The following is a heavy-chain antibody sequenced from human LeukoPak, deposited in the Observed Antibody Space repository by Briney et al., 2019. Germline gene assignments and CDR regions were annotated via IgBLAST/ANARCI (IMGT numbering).Heavy chain of an antibody. Sequence: GGSLRLSCAASGFTFSSYWMGWVRQAPGKGLEWVANIKQDGSEKYYVDSVKGRFTISRDNAKNSLYLQMNSLRAEDTAVYYCARAKGDYDFWSGYYAYYFDYWGQGTLVTVSS. CDR1: GFTFSSYW. CDR2: IKQDGSEK. V-gene: IGHV3-7*01. CDR3: ARAKGDYDFWSGYYAYYFDY. D-gene: IGHD3-3*01. J-gene: IGHJ4*02.